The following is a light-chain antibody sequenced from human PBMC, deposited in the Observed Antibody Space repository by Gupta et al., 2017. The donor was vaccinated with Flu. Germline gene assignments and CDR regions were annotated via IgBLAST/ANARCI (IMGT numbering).Light chain of an antibody. V-gene: IGLV1-44*01. Sequence: QSVVTQPPSASGTPGQRVTISCSGSRSNVGVNAVNWYQQVPGTAPKLLIYSNDQRPSGVPDRFSASKSGTSASLAISGLQSEDETDYYCAAWDDSLNAYVFGTGTEVTVL. CDR1: RSNVGVNA. J-gene: IGLJ1*01. CDR2: SND. CDR3: AAWDDSLNAYV.